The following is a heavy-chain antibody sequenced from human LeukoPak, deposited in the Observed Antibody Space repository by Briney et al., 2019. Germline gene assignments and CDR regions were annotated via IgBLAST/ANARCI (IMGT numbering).Heavy chain of an antibody. CDR1: GFTFSGYA. D-gene: IGHD4-17*01. Sequence: PGGSLRLSCAASGFTFSGYAMDWVRQVPGKGLEWVAFISSDGINKYYGDSVKGRFTISRGNSKNTLYLQMNSLRPEDTAVYYCARGTGYGVFDYWGQGTLVTVSS. CDR2: ISSDGINK. J-gene: IGHJ4*02. CDR3: ARGTGYGVFDY. V-gene: IGHV3-30-3*01.